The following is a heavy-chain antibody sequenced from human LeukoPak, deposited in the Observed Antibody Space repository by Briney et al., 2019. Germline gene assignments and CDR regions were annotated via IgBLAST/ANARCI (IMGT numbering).Heavy chain of an antibody. CDR2: INTDSGGT. Sequence: ASVKVSCKASGYTFTDYYMHWVRQAPGQGLEWMVWINTDSGGTNYAQKFQGRVTMTIDTSISTAYLGLTRLTSDDTAVYYCARGEGSSIDYWGQGTLVTVSS. CDR1: GYTFTDYY. D-gene: IGHD6-13*01. J-gene: IGHJ4*02. V-gene: IGHV1-2*02. CDR3: ARGEGSSIDY.